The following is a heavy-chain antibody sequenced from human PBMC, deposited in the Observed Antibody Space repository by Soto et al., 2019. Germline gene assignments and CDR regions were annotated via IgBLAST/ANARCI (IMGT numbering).Heavy chain of an antibody. J-gene: IGHJ5*02. V-gene: IGHV4-31*03. CDR3: ASRVDYDSSGSINWFDP. Sequence: SETLSLTCTVSGGSISSGGYYWSWIRQHPGKGLEWIGYIYYSGSTYYNPSLKSRVTISVDRSKNQFSLKLSSVTAADTAVYYCASRVDYDSSGSINWFDPWGQGTLVTVSS. CDR2: IYYSGST. D-gene: IGHD3-22*01. CDR1: GGSISSGGYY.